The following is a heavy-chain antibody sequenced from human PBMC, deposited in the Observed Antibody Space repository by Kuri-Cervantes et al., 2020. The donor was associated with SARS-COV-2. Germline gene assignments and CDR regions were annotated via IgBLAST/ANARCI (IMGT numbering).Heavy chain of an antibody. CDR3: ARGAEEYKDYWYFDL. Sequence: GGSLRLSCVASRFMFSCDRMSWVRQAPGKGLEWVANIKQDGTEKYYVDSVKGRFTISRDNAKNSLYLQMNSLRAEDTAVYYCARGAEEYKDYWYFDLLGRGTLVTVSS. D-gene: IGHD1-1*01. J-gene: IGHJ2*01. CDR1: RFMFSCDR. V-gene: IGHV3-7*01. CDR2: IKQDGTEK.